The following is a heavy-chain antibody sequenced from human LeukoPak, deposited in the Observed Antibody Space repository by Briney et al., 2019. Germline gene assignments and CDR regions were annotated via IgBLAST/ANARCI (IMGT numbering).Heavy chain of an antibody. V-gene: IGHV3-48*01. CDR1: GFTFSDYS. Sequence: SGGSLRLSCAASGFTFSDYSMNWVRQAPGKGLEWISYIGVDSGNTNYADSVKGRFTISGDKAKNSLYLQMNSLRVEDTAVYYCARDRYGDYCHDSWGQGTLVTVSS. J-gene: IGHJ4*02. CDR2: IGVDSGNT. D-gene: IGHD4-17*01. CDR3: ARDRYGDYCHDS.